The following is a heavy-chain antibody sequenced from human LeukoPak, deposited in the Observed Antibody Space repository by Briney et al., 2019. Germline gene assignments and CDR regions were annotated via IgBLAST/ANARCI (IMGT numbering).Heavy chain of an antibody. Sequence: GGSLRLSCAASGFTFSNYGMHWVRQAPGKGLEWVAVIWHDGSNKYYADSVKGRFTISRDNSKNTLYLQMNSLRAEDTAVYYCSGNFDFWGQGTLDTVSS. V-gene: IGHV3-33*01. CDR1: GFTFSNYG. CDR3: SGNFDF. J-gene: IGHJ4*02. CDR2: IWHDGSNK.